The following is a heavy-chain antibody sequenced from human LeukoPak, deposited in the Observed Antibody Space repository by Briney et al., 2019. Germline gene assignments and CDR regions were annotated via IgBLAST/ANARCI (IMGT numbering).Heavy chain of an antibody. J-gene: IGHJ3*02. CDR2: ISSNGGST. V-gene: IGHV3-64*01. CDR3: ARGGSSWYGDAFDI. D-gene: IGHD6-13*01. CDR1: GFTFSSYA. Sequence: GGSLRLSCAASGFTFSSYAMHWVRQAPGKGLEYVSAISSNGGSTYYANSVKGRFTISRDNSKNTLYLQMNSLRAEDTAVYYCARGGSSWYGDAFDIWGQGTMVTVSS.